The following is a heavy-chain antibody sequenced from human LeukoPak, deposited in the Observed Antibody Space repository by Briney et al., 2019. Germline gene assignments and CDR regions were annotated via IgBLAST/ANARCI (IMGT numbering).Heavy chain of an antibody. Sequence: GGSLRLSCAASGFAFTNYTMTWVRQAPGKGLEWVSSISSSSTYIYYADSVKGRFTISRDNAKNSLYLQMNSLRAEDTAVYYCARDWLTSYSSSLGYNWFDPWGQGTLVTVSS. D-gene: IGHD6-13*01. V-gene: IGHV3-21*01. CDR3: ARDWLTSYSSSLGYNWFDP. J-gene: IGHJ5*02. CDR2: ISSSSTYI. CDR1: GFAFTNYT.